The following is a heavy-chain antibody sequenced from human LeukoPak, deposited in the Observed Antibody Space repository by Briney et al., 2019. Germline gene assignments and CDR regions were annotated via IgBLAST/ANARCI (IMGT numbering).Heavy chain of an antibody. CDR3: ARNDYFGINNGMDV. J-gene: IGHJ6*02. V-gene: IGHV4-34*01. CDR1: GGSFGDFY. D-gene: IGHD2/OR15-2a*01. Sequence: SETLSLTCAVSGGSFGDFYWSWIRQPPGKGLEWIGETNHSGYTNYYPSLKSRVTISVDTSKNQFSLRLSSVTAADTAVYYCARNDYFGINNGMDVWGQGTTVTVS. CDR2: TNHSGYT.